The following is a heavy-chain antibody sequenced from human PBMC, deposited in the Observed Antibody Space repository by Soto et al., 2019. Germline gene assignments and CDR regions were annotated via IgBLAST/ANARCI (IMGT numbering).Heavy chain of an antibody. V-gene: IGHV3-23*01. CDR2: ISGSGGST. CDR3: AKDKGTISTMTPFDY. CDR1: GFPFSSYS. Sequence: PGGSLRLSCAASGFPFSSYSMSWVRQAPGKGLEWVSAISGSGGSTYYADSVKGRFTISRDNSKNTLYLQMNSLRAEDTAVYYCAKDKGTISTMTPFDYWGQGTLVTVS. D-gene: IGHD3-22*01. J-gene: IGHJ4*02.